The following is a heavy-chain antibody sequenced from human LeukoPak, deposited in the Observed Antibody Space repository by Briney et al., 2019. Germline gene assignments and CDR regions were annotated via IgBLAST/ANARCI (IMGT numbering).Heavy chain of an antibody. Sequence: GGSLRLSYAVSGFTFSKHGMSWVRQAPWKGLEWVSTISGSGDSTYYADSVKGRFTTSRDNSKNVVYLQMDSLRAEDTATYYCAKLNSYGDYWGQGTLVTISS. CDR2: ISGSGDST. CDR3: AKLNSYGDY. CDR1: GFTFSKHG. D-gene: IGHD5-18*01. J-gene: IGHJ4*02. V-gene: IGHV3-23*01.